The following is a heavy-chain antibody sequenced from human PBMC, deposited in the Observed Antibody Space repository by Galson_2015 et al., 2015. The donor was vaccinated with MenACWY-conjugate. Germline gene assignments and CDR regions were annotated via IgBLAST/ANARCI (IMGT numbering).Heavy chain of an antibody. Sequence: LIVLCVASGFTFSNYAMSWVRQAPGYGLEWVTGISGSGDITSYADSVKGHFTISRDNSKNTLYLQMNSLRAEDTAIYYCVKDKVPMARNRRDEYWGQGTLVTVSS. CDR2: ISGSGDIT. J-gene: IGHJ4*02. D-gene: IGHD5-24*01. V-gene: IGHV3-23*01. CDR1: GFTFSNYA. CDR3: VKDKVPMARNRRDEY.